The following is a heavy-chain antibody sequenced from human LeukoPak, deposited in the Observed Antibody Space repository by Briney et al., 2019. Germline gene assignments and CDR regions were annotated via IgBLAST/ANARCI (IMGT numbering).Heavy chain of an antibody. Sequence: SVKVSCKASGGTFSSYAISWVRQAPGQGLEWMGRIIPILGIANYAQKFQGRVTITAGKSTSTAYMELSSLRSEDTAVYYCARRGSGFDYWGQGTLVTVSS. J-gene: IGHJ4*02. D-gene: IGHD2-15*01. CDR1: GGTFSSYA. V-gene: IGHV1-69*04. CDR3: ARRGSGFDY. CDR2: IIPILGIA.